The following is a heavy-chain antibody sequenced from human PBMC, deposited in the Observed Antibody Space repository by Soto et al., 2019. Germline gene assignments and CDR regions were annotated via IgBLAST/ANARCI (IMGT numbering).Heavy chain of an antibody. V-gene: IGHV5-51*01. J-gene: IGHJ6*02. CDR3: ARQRVYCSGGSCYPLYYYYGMDV. CDR2: IYPGDSDT. Sequence: GESLKICCKGSGYSFTSYWIGWVRQMPGKGLEWMGIIYPGDSDTRYSPSFQGQVTISADKSISTAYLQWSSLKASDTAMYYCARQRVYCSGGSCYPLYYYYGMDVWGQGTTVTVSS. D-gene: IGHD2-15*01. CDR1: GYSFTSYW.